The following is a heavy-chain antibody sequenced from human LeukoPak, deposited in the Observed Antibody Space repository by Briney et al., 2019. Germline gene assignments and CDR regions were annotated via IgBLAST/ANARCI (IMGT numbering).Heavy chain of an antibody. Sequence: GGSLRLSCAASGLTFSSYAMNWVRQAPGKGLEWVSAISGSGGNTYYADSVKGRFTISRDNSKNTLYLQMNSLRAEDTAVYYCARDAGYGYDRFDYWGQGTQVTVSS. CDR1: GLTFSSYA. CDR2: ISGSGGNT. CDR3: ARDAGYGYDRFDY. J-gene: IGHJ4*02. D-gene: IGHD5-18*01. V-gene: IGHV3-23*01.